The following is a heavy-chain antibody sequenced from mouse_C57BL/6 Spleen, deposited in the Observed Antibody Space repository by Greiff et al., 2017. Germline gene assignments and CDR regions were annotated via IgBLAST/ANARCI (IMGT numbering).Heavy chain of an antibody. D-gene: IGHD1-1*01. Sequence: EVKLQESVAELVRPGASVKLSCTASGFNIKNTYMHWVKQRPEQGLEWIGRIDPANGNTKYAPKFQGKATITADTSSNTAYLQLSSLTSEDTAIYYCATAYYYGSSGAMDYWGQGTSVTVSS. CDR1: GFNIKNTY. CDR2: IDPANGNT. CDR3: ATAYYYGSSGAMDY. J-gene: IGHJ4*01. V-gene: IGHV14-3*01.